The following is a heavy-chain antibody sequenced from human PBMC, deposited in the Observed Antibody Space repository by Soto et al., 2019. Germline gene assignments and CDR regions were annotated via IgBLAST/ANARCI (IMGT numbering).Heavy chain of an antibody. CDR3: ARDRRPSIYSGLAA. D-gene: IGHD2-2*01. CDR2: IDSDTST. CDR1: GFSFSSYA. Sequence: PGGSLRLSCAASGFSFSSYAMTWVRQAPGKGLEWVSAIDSDTSTYYADSVKGRFTISRDKSKGTLYLQISSLRAEDTAVYYCARDRRPSIYSGLAAWGQGTTVTVSS. V-gene: IGHV3-23*01. J-gene: IGHJ6*02.